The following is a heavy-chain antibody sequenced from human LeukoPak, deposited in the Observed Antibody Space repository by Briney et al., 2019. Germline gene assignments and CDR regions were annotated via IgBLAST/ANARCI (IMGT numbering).Heavy chain of an antibody. D-gene: IGHD5-18*01. CDR2: ISYDGSNK. CDR1: GFTFSSYG. CDR3: AKDLGSDTAMVTGMDV. V-gene: IGHV3-30*18. J-gene: IGHJ6*02. Sequence: TGGSLRLSCAASGFTFSSYGMHWVRQAPGKGLEWVADISYDGSNKYYADSVKGRFTISRDNSKNTLYLQMNSLRAEDTAVYYCAKDLGSDTAMVTGMDVWGQGTTVTVSS.